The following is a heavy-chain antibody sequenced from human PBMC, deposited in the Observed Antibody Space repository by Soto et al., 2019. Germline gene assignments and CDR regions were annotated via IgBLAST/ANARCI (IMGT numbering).Heavy chain of an antibody. CDR3: ARETYYYGSGSMDV. Sequence: GGSLRLSCAASGFTFSSYAMHWVRQAPGKGLEWVAVISYDGSNKYYADSVKGRFTISRDNSKNTLYLQMNSLRAEDTAVYYCARETYYYGSGSMDVWGQGTTVTVSS. J-gene: IGHJ6*02. CDR2: ISYDGSNK. CDR1: GFTFSSYA. V-gene: IGHV3-30-3*01. D-gene: IGHD3-10*01.